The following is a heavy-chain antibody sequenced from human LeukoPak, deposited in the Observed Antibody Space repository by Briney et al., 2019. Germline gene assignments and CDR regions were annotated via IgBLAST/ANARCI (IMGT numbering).Heavy chain of an antibody. J-gene: IGHJ4*02. CDR3: AKSDPYGDSLIEI. D-gene: IGHD4-17*01. V-gene: IGHV3-48*03. CDR1: GFTFSGYA. Sequence: PGGSLRLSCAASGFTFSGYAMNWVRQAPGKGLEWISHISSTGGTIYYADPVKGRLTVSRDNAKNSLYLQMNSLRAEDTAVYYCAKSDPYGDSLIEIWGQGALVTVSS. CDR2: ISSTGGTI.